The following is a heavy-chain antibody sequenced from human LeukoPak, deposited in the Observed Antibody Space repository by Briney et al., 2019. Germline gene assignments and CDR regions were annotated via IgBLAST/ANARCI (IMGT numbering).Heavy chain of an antibody. Sequence: PGGPLRLSCAASGFTFRNHWMSWVRQAPGTGLEWVANIKRDGSDKYYVDSVKGRFTISRDNAQNSLFLQMNSLRAEDTAVYYCASSLYGSGSYYNFDYWGQGTLVTVSS. D-gene: IGHD3-10*01. CDR1: GFTFRNHW. V-gene: IGHV3-7*01. J-gene: IGHJ4*02. CDR2: IKRDGSDK. CDR3: ASSLYGSGSYYNFDY.